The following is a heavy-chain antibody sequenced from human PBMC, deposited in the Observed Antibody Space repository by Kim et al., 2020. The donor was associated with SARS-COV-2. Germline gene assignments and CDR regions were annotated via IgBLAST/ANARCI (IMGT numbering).Heavy chain of an antibody. CDR2: ISYDGSTK. V-gene: IGHV3-30-3*01. CDR1: GFTFSSYA. CDR3: ARTRQLLREPFDP. D-gene: IGHD2-2*01. Sequence: GGSLRLSCAASGFTFSSYAMHWVRQAPGKGLEWVAVISYDGSTKYYADSVKGRFTISRDNSKNTLYLQMNSLRAEDTAVYYCARTRQLLREPFDPWGQGTLVTVSS. J-gene: IGHJ5*02.